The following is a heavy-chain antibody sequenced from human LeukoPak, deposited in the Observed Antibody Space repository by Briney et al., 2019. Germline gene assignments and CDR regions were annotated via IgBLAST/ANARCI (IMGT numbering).Heavy chain of an antibody. CDR1: GFTFSNYG. CDR3: ARDFGTSASAILYLDY. CDR2: IWYDGSDK. J-gene: IGHJ4*02. V-gene: IGHV3-33*01. D-gene: IGHD2-21*01. Sequence: GRSLRLSCAASGFTFSNYGMHWVRQAPGKGLEWVAIIWYDGSDKYYADSVKGRFTISRDNSKNTLYLQMNSLRAEDTAVYYCARDFGTSASAILYLDYWGQGTLVTVPS.